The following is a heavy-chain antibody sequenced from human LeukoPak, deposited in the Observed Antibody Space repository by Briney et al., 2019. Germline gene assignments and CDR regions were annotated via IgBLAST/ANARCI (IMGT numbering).Heavy chain of an antibody. V-gene: IGHV3-7*03. J-gene: IGHJ6*02. CDR3: VKDHRDSGNYYYYYGMDV. Sequence: GGSLRLSCAASGFMFSSNWMSWVRLAPGKGLEWVANIKEDGTETYYVDSVKGRFTISRDNAKNSLYLQMNSLRAEDTAVYACVKDHRDSGNYYYYYGMDVWGQGTTVAVSS. D-gene: IGHD1-26*01. CDR2: IKEDGTET. CDR1: GFMFSSNW.